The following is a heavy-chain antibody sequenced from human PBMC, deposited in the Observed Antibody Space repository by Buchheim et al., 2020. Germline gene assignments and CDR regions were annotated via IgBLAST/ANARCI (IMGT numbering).Heavy chain of an antibody. J-gene: IGHJ4*02. V-gene: IGHV3-7*01. CDR2: INYDGSKK. Sequence: EVQLAESGGGLVQPGGSLRLSCAASGFTFSSYWMTWVRQAPGMGLEWVAAINYDGSKKSYVDSVKGRFTISRDNAKNSLYLQMDSLRVEDTAVYYCARDLTWLQLNDWGQGTL. D-gene: IGHD5-24*01. CDR1: GFTFSSYW. CDR3: ARDLTWLQLND.